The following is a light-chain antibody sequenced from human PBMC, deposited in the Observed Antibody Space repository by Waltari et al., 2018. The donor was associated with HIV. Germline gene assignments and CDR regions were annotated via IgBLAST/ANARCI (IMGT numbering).Light chain of an antibody. CDR3: CSYAGSSNWV. CDR1: SSDVGSYNL. V-gene: IGLV2-23*01. CDR2: EGI. J-gene: IGLJ3*02. Sequence: QSALTPPASVSGSPGQSITISCTGSSSDVGSYNLVSWYQQHPGKAPKLMIYEGIKRPSGVSNRFSGSKSGNTASLTISGLQAEDEADYYCCSYAGSSNWVFGGGTKLTVL.